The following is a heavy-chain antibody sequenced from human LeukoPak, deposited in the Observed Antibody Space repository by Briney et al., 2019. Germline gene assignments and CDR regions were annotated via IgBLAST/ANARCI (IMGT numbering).Heavy chain of an antibody. V-gene: IGHV1-46*01. CDR3: ARLRPGIAAAGTQNWFDP. D-gene: IGHD6-13*01. Sequence: ASVKVSCKASGYTFTSYYMHWARQAPGQGLEWMGIINPSGGSTSYAQKFQGRVTMTRDMSTSTVYMELSSLRSEDTAVYYCARLRPGIAAAGTQNWFDPWGQGTLVTVSS. CDR1: GYTFTSYY. J-gene: IGHJ5*02. CDR2: INPSGGST.